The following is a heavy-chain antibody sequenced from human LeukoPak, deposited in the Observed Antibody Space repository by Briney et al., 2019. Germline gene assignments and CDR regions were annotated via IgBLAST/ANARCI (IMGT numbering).Heavy chain of an antibody. Sequence: SGGSLRLSCAASGFTFSSYGMHWVRQAPGKGLEWVAFIRYDGSNKYYADFVKGRFTISRDNSKNTLYLQMNSLRAEDMAVYYCAREGGYTYGNDYWGQGTLVTVSS. CDR2: IRYDGSNK. D-gene: IGHD5-18*01. V-gene: IGHV3-30*02. CDR1: GFTFSSYG. J-gene: IGHJ4*02. CDR3: AREGGYTYGNDY.